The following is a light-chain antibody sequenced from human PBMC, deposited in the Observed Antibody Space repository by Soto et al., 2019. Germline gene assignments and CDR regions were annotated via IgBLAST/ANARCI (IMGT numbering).Light chain of an antibody. CDR1: QSVSRN. CDR3: QQRSNWPPLT. V-gene: IGKV3-11*01. Sequence: EIVLTQSPATLSLSPGERATLSCRASQSVSRNLAWYQQKPGQAPRLLIYDASNRATGIPARFSGSGSGIDFTLTISSLEPEDFALYYCQQRSNWPPLTFGGGTKVEIK. CDR2: DAS. J-gene: IGKJ4*01.